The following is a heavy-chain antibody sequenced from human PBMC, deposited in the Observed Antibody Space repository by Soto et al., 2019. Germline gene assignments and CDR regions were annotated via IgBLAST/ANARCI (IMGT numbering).Heavy chain of an antibody. J-gene: IGHJ6*02. Sequence: QVQLVQSGAEVKKPGASVKVSCKASGYTFTSYYMHWVRQAPGQGLEWMGIINPSGGSTSYAQKLQGGVHMTRDRSTRTVYMELSSLRSEETAGYYCATQGPDSGDDGMDVWGQGPTVTVSS. CDR1: GYTFTSYY. D-gene: IGHD5-12*01. V-gene: IGHV1-46*04. CDR2: INPSGGST. CDR3: ATQGPDSGDDGMDV.